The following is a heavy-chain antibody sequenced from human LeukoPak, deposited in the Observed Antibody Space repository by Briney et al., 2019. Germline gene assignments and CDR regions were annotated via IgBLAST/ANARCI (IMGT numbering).Heavy chain of an antibody. CDR2: IYTTGST. CDR3: ARDQRYCTNGVCPSMDWFDP. Sequence: SETLSLTCTVSGGSISSGSYYWSWIRQPAGKGLEWIGRIYTTGSTNYNPSLEGRVIMSVDTSKNQFSLKLSPVTAADTAVYYCARDQRYCTNGVCPSMDWFDPWGQGTLVTVSS. D-gene: IGHD2-8*01. CDR1: GGSISSGSYY. V-gene: IGHV4-61*02. J-gene: IGHJ5*02.